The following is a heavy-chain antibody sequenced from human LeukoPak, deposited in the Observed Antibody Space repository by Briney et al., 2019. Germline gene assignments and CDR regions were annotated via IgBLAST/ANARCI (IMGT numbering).Heavy chain of an antibody. D-gene: IGHD4-23*01. CDR1: GYTFTEIS. Sequence: GASVNVSCKVSGYTFTEISMHWVRQAAGKGLEWMGGFDREDGETIYAQKFQGRVTMTEDTSIDTAYMELSSLRSEDTAVYYCVKGTTVGADYWGQGTLVTVSS. CDR3: VKGTTVGADY. V-gene: IGHV1-24*01. CDR2: FDREDGET. J-gene: IGHJ4*02.